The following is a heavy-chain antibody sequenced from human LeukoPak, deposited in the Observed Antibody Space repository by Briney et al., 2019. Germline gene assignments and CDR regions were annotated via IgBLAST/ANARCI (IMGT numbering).Heavy chain of an antibody. CDR2: ISPNNGNT. D-gene: IGHD1-26*01. Sequence: ASVKVSCKASGYIFSNYGISWVRQAPGQGLEWMGWISPNNGNTKYAQMVQGRVTMTTDTFTRTAYLEVRSLESDDTAVYYCTRKCGSYSCYYYMDVWGKGTTVTVSS. V-gene: IGHV1-18*01. CDR3: TRKCGSYSCYYYMDV. CDR1: GYIFSNYG. J-gene: IGHJ6*03.